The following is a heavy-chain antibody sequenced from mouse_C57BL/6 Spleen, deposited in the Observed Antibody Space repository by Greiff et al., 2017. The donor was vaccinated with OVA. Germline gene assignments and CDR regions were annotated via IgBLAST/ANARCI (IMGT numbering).Heavy chain of an antibody. CDR2: ISDGGSYT. J-gene: IGHJ4*01. D-gene: IGHD4-1*01. CDR1: GFTFSSYA. Sequence: EVKLMESGGGLVKPGGSLKLSCAASGFTFSSYAMSWVRQTPEKRLEWVATISDGGSYTYYPDNVKGRFTISRDNAKNNLYLQMSHLKSEDTAMYYCARDWDVRMDYWGQGTSVTVSS. CDR3: ARDWDVRMDY. V-gene: IGHV5-4*01.